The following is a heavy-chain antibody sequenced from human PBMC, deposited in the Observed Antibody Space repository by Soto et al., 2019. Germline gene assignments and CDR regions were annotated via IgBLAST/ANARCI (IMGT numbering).Heavy chain of an antibody. V-gene: IGHV3-30*09. CDR3: ARRAWDSYYDIDV. Sequence: VQLVESGGGEVQPGRSLRLSCAASGFTYTDFALHWVRQAPGKGLEWVAIISYDGSDKYYADSVKGRFAISRDNPKNTLYLEMNSLRPEDTAVYCCARRAWDSYYDIDVCGQGTTVTVFS. D-gene: IGHD3-22*01. CDR2: ISYDGSDK. CDR1: GFTYTDFA. J-gene: IGHJ6*02.